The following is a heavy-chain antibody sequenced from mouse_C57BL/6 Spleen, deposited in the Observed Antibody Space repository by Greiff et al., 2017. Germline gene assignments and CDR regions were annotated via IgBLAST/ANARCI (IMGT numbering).Heavy chain of an antibody. Sequence: QVQLQQPGAELVKPGASVKLSCKASGYTFTSYWMQWVKQRPGQGLEWIGEIDPSDSYTNYNQKFKGKATLTVDTSSSTAYRQLRSLTSDDAAVYYCARSTMVTTTRVYYAMDYWGQGTSVTVSS. CDR3: ARSTMVTTTRVYYAMDY. D-gene: IGHD2-2*01. J-gene: IGHJ4*01. CDR1: GYTFTSYW. CDR2: IDPSDSYT. V-gene: IGHV1-50*01.